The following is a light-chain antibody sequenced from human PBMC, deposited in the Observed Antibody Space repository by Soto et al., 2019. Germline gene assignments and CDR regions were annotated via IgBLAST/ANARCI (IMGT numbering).Light chain of an antibody. J-gene: IGKJ3*01. V-gene: IGKV3-20*01. CDR1: QSLRGSY. CDR3: QQYDRSPFT. Sequence: EIVLTQSPGPLSLSPGERATLSCRASQSLRGSYLAWYQQKPGQAPRLLIYGVSSRATGIPDRFSGSGSATDFTLTISRLEPEDFALYYCQQYDRSPFTFGPGTKLDIK. CDR2: GVS.